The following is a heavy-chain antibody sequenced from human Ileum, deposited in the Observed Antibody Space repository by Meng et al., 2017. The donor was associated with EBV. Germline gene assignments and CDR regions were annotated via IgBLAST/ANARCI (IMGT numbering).Heavy chain of an antibody. CDR1: GYTFTGYY. D-gene: IGHD3-10*01. J-gene: IGHJ4*02. CDR2: INPNTGGT. CDR3: ARGKSGSYSLDY. Sequence: QGQLGHAGVEVEKPGASVKVSCNASGYTFTGYYMHWVRQAPGQGLEWMGRINPNTGGTNYAQNFQGRVTMTRDTSITTAYMELSRLRSADTAMYYCARGKSGSYSLDYWGQGTLVTVSS. V-gene: IGHV1-2*06.